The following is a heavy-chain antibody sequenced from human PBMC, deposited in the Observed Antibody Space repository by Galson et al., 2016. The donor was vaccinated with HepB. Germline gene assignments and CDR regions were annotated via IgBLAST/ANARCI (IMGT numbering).Heavy chain of an antibody. CDR3: AKFAEQLGDGPVDY. CDR2: ISYDETNK. CDR1: GFTFSSYG. D-gene: IGHD3-10*01. Sequence: SLRLSCAESGFTFSSYGMHWVRQAPGKGLEWVAGISYDETNKYYEDSVRGRFTISRDIFMNTLWRQMNSLRAEDTAVYYCAKFAEQLGDGPVDYWGRGTLVSVSS. J-gene: IGHJ4*02. V-gene: IGHV3-30*18.